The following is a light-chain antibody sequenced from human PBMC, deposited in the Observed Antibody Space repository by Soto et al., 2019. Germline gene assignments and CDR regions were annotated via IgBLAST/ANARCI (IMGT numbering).Light chain of an antibody. CDR2: GAS. J-gene: IGKJ2*01. CDR3: RHYGSSKYT. V-gene: IGKV3-20*01. CDR1: QSVSSSY. Sequence: EIVLTQSPGTLSLSPGERATLSCRASQSVSSSYLAWYQQKPGQAPRLLIYGASNRATGIPDRFSASGSGTDFNLAISRLEPEDYALYYCRHYGSSKYTFGQGTKLEIK.